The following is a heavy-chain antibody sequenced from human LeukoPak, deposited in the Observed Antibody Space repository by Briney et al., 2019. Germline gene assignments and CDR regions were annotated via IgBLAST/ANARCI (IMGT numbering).Heavy chain of an antibody. CDR1: GFTFSDYA. CDR2: MLHDGSNQ. V-gene: IGHV3-30-3*01. CDR3: ARHQLSSYYGMDV. Sequence: PGGSLRLSCAASGFTFSDYAMHWVRQAPGKGLEWVAVMLHDGSNQYYAASVKGRFTISRDNSKNTLFLQINSLRIEDTAVYYCARHQLSSYYGMDVWGQGTTVTVSS. J-gene: IGHJ6*02. D-gene: IGHD2-2*01.